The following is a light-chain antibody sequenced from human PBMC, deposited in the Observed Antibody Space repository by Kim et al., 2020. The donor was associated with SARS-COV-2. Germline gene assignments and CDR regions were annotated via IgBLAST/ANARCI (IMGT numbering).Light chain of an antibody. CDR3: QKYNSDPWT. CDR1: HGFNNY. J-gene: IGKJ1*01. V-gene: IGKV1-27*01. CDR2: AAS. Sequence: ASGGDGVTTTCRASHGFNNYVAWYQQNPEKVPQVLIYAASTLQSGVPSRFSGRRSGADFTLTSSSLQPEDVATYCCQKYNSDPWTFGQGTKVEIK.